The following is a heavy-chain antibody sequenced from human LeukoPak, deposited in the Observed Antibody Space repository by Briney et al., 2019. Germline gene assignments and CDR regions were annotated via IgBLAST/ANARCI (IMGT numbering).Heavy chain of an antibody. CDR2: INHSGST. V-gene: IGHV4-34*01. CDR3: ARLSGSYYILSFDY. Sequence: SETLSLTCAVYGGSFSGYYWSWIRQPPGKGLEWIGEINHSGSTNYNPSLKSRVTISVDTSKNQFSLKLSSVTAADTAVYYCARLSGSYYILSFDYWGQGTLVTVSS. J-gene: IGHJ4*02. D-gene: IGHD1-26*01. CDR1: GGSFSGYY.